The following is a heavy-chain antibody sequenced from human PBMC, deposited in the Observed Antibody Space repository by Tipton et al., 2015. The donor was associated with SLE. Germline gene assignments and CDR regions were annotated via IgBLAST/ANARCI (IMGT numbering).Heavy chain of an antibody. J-gene: IGHJ4*02. V-gene: IGHV4-61*01. Sequence: TLSLTCTVSGGSVSSGSYYWSWIRQPPGKGLEWIGYIYYSGSTNYNPSLKSRVTISVDTSKNQFSLKLSSVTAADTAVYYCARGYTIFGYWGRGTLVTVSS. CDR1: GGSVSSGSYY. CDR3: ARGYTIFGY. D-gene: IGHD3-16*02. CDR2: IYYSGST.